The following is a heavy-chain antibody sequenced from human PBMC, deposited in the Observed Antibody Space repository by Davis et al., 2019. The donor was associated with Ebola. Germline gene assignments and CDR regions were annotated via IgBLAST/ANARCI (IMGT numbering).Heavy chain of an antibody. CDR3: ARDSIIAVAGRDYYYGMDV. J-gene: IGHJ6*02. CDR1: GFTFSSYA. V-gene: IGHV3-23*01. CDR2: ISGSGGST. D-gene: IGHD6-19*01. Sequence: GGSLRLSCAASGFTFSSYAMSWVRQAPGKGLEWVSAISGSGGSTYYADSVKGRFTISRDNSKNTLYLQMNSLRSEDTAVYYCARDSIIAVAGRDYYYGMDVWGQGTTVTVSS.